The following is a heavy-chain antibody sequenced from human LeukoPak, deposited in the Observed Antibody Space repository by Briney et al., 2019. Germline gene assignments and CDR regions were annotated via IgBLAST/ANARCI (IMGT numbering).Heavy chain of an antibody. J-gene: IGHJ4*02. Sequence: DSVKGRFTISRDNAKNSLYLQMNSLRAEDTAVYYCARDKQWLAIDYWGQGTLVTVSS. CDR3: ARDKQWLAIDY. V-gene: IGHV3-7*01. D-gene: IGHD6-19*01.